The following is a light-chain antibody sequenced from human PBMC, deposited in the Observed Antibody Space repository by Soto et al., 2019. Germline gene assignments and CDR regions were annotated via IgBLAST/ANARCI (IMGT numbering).Light chain of an antibody. J-gene: IGKJ5*01. CDR3: QSYNTARHT. Sequence: VRITHTQTSLSASMGDRVAITCRASQAISNSLAWYQQKPGKPPQLLIYAASTLQSGVPSRFSGSGSGTDFTLTISGLQPEDLATYYCQSYNTARHTFGQGTRLAIK. CDR2: AAS. V-gene: IGKV1-27*01. CDR1: QAISNS.